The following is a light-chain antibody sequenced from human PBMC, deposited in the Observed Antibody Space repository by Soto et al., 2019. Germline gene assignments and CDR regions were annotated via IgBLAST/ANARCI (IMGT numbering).Light chain of an antibody. Sequence: DIVMTQSPDSLAVSLGERATINCKSSQSVLSSSDNKNYLAWYRQKPGQPPELLIYWASTREFGVTDRFSGSGSATDFTLTISSLQAEDVAVYYCQQYYTSPPALTFGGGTKVEIK. CDR3: QQYYTSPPALT. J-gene: IGKJ4*01. CDR2: WAS. CDR1: QSVLSSSDNKNY. V-gene: IGKV4-1*01.